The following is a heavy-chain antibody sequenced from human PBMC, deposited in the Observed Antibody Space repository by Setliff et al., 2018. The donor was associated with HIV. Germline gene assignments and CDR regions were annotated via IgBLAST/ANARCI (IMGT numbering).Heavy chain of an antibody. Sequence: SVKVSCKASGDTFTRSTYTWVRRAPGQGLDWMGGIIPVLGITNYAQKFQGRVILTADESTSTLYMGLTSLTYEDTAVYYCAKEVGGSYALGSKVLDSWGQGTLVTVSS. CDR2: IIPVLGIT. D-gene: IGHD3-16*01. J-gene: IGHJ4*02. CDR3: AKEVGGSYALGSKVLDS. V-gene: IGHV1-69*10. CDR1: GDTFTRST.